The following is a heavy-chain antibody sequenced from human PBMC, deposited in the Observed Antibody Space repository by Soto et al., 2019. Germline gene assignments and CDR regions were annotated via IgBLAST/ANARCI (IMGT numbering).Heavy chain of an antibody. V-gene: IGHV1-2*02. Sequence: QVQLVQSGAEVKKPGASVKVSCKTSGYTFTVYYIHWVRQAPGQGLEWMALINPNSGDTNYGHKFQGRVTLTRDTAIHTVYMEVTSLRFDDTAVYYCAVAGLPFEDWGQGTLVNVFS. CDR1: GYTFTVYY. D-gene: IGHD6-19*01. CDR2: INPNSGDT. CDR3: AVAGLPFED. J-gene: IGHJ1*01.